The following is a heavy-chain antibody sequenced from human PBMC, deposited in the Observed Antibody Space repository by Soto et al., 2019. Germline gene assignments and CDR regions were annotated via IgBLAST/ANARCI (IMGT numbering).Heavy chain of an antibody. V-gene: IGHV1-46*03. Sequence: APVNVSCKASGSTFTSYYMHWVRQAPGQGLEWMGIINPSGGSTSYAQKFQGRVTMTRDTSTSTVYMELSSLRSEDTAVYYCAREGGGDIVVGPAAINWFDPWGQGTLVTVSS. CDR3: AREGGGDIVVGPAAINWFDP. J-gene: IGHJ5*02. D-gene: IGHD2-2*01. CDR1: GSTFTSYY. CDR2: INPSGGST.